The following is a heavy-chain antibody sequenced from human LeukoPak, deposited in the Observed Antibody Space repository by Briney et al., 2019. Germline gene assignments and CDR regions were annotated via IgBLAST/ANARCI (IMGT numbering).Heavy chain of an antibody. J-gene: IGHJ4*02. CDR3: ARDWFHAIDY. Sequence: GGSLGLSCAASGFTFSDTWMHWVRQAPGEGLVWVSRIRSDGSDTRYAESVKGRFTISRDNAKNTLYLQMNSLRAEDTAVYYCARDWFHAIDYWGQGTLVTVSS. CDR2: IRSDGSDT. CDR1: GFTFSDTW. V-gene: IGHV3-74*01. D-gene: IGHD2/OR15-2a*01.